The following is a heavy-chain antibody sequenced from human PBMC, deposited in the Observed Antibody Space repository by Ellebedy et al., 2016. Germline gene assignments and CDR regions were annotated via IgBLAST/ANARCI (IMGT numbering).Heavy chain of an antibody. CDR3: ACRHSNSFALDV. Sequence: SETLSLXXTVSGVSIRNYYWSWIRQSPGKGVEWIGFIYYSGSTNYNPSLKSRATMSVDTSKNQFSLILSSVTAADTAVYYCACRHSNSFALDVWGKGTTITVSS. J-gene: IGHJ6*04. CDR1: GVSIRNYY. D-gene: IGHD4-23*01. V-gene: IGHV4-59*03. CDR2: IYYSGST.